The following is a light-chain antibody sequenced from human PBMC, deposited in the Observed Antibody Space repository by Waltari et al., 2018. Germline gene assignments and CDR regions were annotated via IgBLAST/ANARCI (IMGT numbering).Light chain of an antibody. Sequence: QSALTHPASVSGSPGQSITISCTGTSSDVGGYNYVSWYRQHPGKAPKLMIYDVSNRPSGVSNRFSGSKSGNTASLTISGLQAEDEADYYCSSYTSSSTLEVVFGGGTKLTVL. CDR3: SSYTSSSTLEVV. J-gene: IGLJ2*01. CDR1: SSDVGGYNY. V-gene: IGLV2-14*01. CDR2: DVS.